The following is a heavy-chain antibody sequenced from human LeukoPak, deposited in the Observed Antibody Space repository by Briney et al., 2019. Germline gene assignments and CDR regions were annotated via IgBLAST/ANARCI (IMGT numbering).Heavy chain of an antibody. D-gene: IGHD1-26*01. J-gene: IGHJ4*02. V-gene: IGHV4-39*01. Sequence: PSEALSLTCTVPGGSFSCNSYYWGWIRQPPGKGMEWLGTIYYSVSTYYNPSLKSRLSISVDTSKNQFSLKLTSVTAADTAVYYCARHSGSFYGQYDYWGQGTLVTVSS. CDR1: GGSFSCNSYY. CDR2: IYYSVST. CDR3: ARHSGSFYGQYDY.